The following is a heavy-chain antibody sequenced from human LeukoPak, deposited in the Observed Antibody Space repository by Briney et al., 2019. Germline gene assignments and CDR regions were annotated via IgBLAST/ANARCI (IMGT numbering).Heavy chain of an antibody. V-gene: IGHV3-30*04. CDR2: ISYDGSNK. CDR1: GFTFSSYA. J-gene: IGHJ6*02. CDR3: ARDDLHGMDV. Sequence: GRSPRLSCAASGFTFSSYAMHWVRQAPGKGLEWVAVISYDGSNKYYADSVKGRFTISRDNSKNTLYLQMNSLRAEDTAVYYCARDDLHGMDVWGQGTTVTVSS.